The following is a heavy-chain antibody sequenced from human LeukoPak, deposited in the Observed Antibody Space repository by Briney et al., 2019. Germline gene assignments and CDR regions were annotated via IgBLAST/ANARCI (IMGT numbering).Heavy chain of an antibody. J-gene: IGHJ3*02. Sequence: SETLSLTCTVSGGSISSGDYYWSWIRQPPGKGLEWIGYIYYSGSTYYNPSLKSRVTISVDTSKNQFSLKLSSVTAADTAVYYCARTGYSSSWYDSGAFDIWGQGTMVTVSS. V-gene: IGHV4-30-4*08. D-gene: IGHD6-13*01. CDR2: IYYSGST. CDR3: ARTGYSSSWYDSGAFDI. CDR1: GGSISSGDYY.